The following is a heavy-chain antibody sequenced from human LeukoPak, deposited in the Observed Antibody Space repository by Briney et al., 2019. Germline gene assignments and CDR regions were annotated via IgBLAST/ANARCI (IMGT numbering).Heavy chain of an antibody. D-gene: IGHD2-8*01. J-gene: IGHJ4*02. CDR2: IYYSGST. Sequence: SETLSLTCTVSGGSISSYYWSWIRQPPGKGLEWIGYIYYSGSTNYNPSLKSRVTISVDTSKNQFSLKLSSVTAADTAVYYCARGLGYCTNGVCYKGMGYWGQGTLVTVSS. CDR1: GGSISSYY. V-gene: IGHV4-59*01. CDR3: ARGLGYCTNGVCYKGMGY.